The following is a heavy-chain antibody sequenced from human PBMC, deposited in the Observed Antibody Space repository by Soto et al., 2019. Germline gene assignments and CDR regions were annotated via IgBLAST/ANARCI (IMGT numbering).Heavy chain of an antibody. J-gene: IGHJ4*02. Sequence: EVQLVESGGGLVQPGGSLRLSCAASGFSFGDSWMHWVRQRPGRGPEWVSRMTADGRTIQYADSLKGRFTASRDNVKSTQYLQMNSLRAEDTAVYYCATAEVDYWGPGTLVTVSS. CDR1: GFSFGDSW. V-gene: IGHV3-74*03. CDR3: ATAEVDY. CDR2: MTADGRTI.